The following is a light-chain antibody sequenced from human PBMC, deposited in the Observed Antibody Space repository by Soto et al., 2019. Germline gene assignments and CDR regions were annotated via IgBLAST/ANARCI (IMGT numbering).Light chain of an antibody. Sequence: QSALTQPRSVSGSPGQSVTISCTGTSSDVGGYNYVSLYQQHPGKAPKLMIYDVTKRPSGVPDRFSGSKAGNTASLTVSGLQAEDEADYYCCSYAGSYTGVFGGGTKLTVL. CDR1: SSDVGGYNY. CDR3: CSYAGSYTGV. CDR2: DVT. V-gene: IGLV2-11*01. J-gene: IGLJ3*02.